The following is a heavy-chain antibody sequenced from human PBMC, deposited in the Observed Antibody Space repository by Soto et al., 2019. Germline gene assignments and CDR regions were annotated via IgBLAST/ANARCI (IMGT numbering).Heavy chain of an antibody. CDR2: IRSKANSYAT. CDR1: GFTFSGSA. Sequence: GGSLRLSCAASGFTFSGSAMHWVRQVSGKGLEWVGRIRSKANSYATAYAASVKGRFTISRDDSKNTAYLQMNSLKTEDTAVYYCTRNPDSGRLDYWGQGTLVTVSS. V-gene: IGHV3-73*01. D-gene: IGHD1-26*01. CDR3: TRNPDSGRLDY. J-gene: IGHJ4*02.